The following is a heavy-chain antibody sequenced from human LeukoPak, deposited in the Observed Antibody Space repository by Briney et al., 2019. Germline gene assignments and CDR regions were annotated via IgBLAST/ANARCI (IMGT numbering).Heavy chain of an antibody. CDR3: ARPDYYDSSEGTDY. Sequence: KTSETLSLTCTVSGYSISSGYYWGWIRQPPGKGLEWIGEIYHSGSTNYNPSLKSRVTISVDTSKNQFSLKLSSVTAADTAVYYCARPDYYDSSEGTDYWGQGTLVTVSS. CDR2: IYHSGST. CDR1: GYSISSGYY. V-gene: IGHV4-38-2*02. D-gene: IGHD3-22*01. J-gene: IGHJ4*02.